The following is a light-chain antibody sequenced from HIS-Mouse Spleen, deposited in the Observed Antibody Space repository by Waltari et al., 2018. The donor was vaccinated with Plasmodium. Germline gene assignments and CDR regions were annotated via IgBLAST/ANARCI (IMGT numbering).Light chain of an antibody. Sequence: SYELTQPPSVSVSPGQTARITCSGDALPKKYAYWYQQKSGQAPGLVIYEDSKRPSGIPERFSSSSSGTMATLTISGAQVEDEADYYCYSTDSSCNHRVFGGGTKLTVL. J-gene: IGLJ3*02. CDR2: EDS. CDR3: YSTDSSCNHRV. CDR1: ALPKKY. V-gene: IGLV3-10*01.